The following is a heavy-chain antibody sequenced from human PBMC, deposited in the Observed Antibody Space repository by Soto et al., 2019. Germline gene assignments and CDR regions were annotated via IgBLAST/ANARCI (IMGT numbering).Heavy chain of an antibody. J-gene: IGHJ6*02. D-gene: IGHD3-10*01. CDR3: ARGNEIGGFGELPFYYYYGMDV. CDR2: IWYDGSNK. V-gene: IGHV3-33*01. CDR1: GFTFSSYG. Sequence: PGGSLRLSCAASGFTFSSYGMHWVRQAPGKGLEWVAVIWYDGSNKYYADSVKGRFTISRDNSKNTLYLQMNSLRAEDTAVYYCARGNEIGGFGELPFYYYYGMDVWGQGTTVTVSS.